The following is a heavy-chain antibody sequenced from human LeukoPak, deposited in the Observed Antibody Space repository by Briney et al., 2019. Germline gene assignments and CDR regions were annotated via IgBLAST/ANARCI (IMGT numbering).Heavy chain of an antibody. CDR1: GFTFSSHW. D-gene: IGHD1-26*01. CDR2: IDNDGGVT. Sequence: PGGSLRLSCAASGFTFSSHWIHWVRQAPGKGLVWVSFIDNDGGVTSYADSVKGRFTISRDNAKNTLYLQMNSLRAEDTAVYYCARVNSGATYYFDYWGQGTLVTVSS. CDR3: ARVNSGATYYFDY. J-gene: IGHJ4*02. V-gene: IGHV3-74*01.